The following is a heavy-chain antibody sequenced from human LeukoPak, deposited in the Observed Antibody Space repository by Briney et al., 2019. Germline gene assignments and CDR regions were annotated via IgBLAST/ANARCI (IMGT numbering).Heavy chain of an antibody. Sequence: ASVKVSCKASGYTFTSYDINWVRQATGQGLEWMGWMNPNSGNTGYAQKFQGRVTITRNTSISTAYMELSSLRSEDTAVYYCARDSRVQQRKKDWFDPWGQGTLVTVSS. CDR3: ARDSRVQQRKKDWFDP. D-gene: IGHD6-13*01. J-gene: IGHJ5*02. CDR1: GYTFTSYD. V-gene: IGHV1-8*01. CDR2: MNPNSGNT.